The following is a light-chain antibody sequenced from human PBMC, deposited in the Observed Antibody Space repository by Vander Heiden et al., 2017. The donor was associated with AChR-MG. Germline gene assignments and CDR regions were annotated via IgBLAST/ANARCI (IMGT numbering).Light chain of an antibody. CDR2: DVT. CDR3: SSYTTSNTVI. V-gene: IGLV2-14*03. J-gene: IGLJ2*01. CDR1: SSDVGGYNY. Sequence: QFSLTPPAPVSWSPGQSIAISCPGTSSDVGGYNYVSWYQHHPDKGPKVIIYDVTKRPSGVSDRFSGSKSGNTASLTISGLQAEDEADYYCSSYTTSNTVIFGGGTRLTVL.